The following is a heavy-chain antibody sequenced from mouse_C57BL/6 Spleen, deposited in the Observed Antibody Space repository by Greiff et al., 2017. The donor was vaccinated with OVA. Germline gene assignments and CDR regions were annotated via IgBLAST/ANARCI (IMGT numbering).Heavy chain of an antibody. J-gene: IGHJ2*01. V-gene: IGHV1-76*01. D-gene: IGHD2-5*01. CDR1: GYTFTDYY. CDR2: IYPGSGNT. CDR3: ARSPYSNYEEGYYFDY. Sequence: QVQLKESGAELVRPGASVKLSCKASGYTFTDYYINWVKQRPGQGLEWIARIYPGSGNTYYNEKFKGKATLTAEKSSSTAYMQLSSLTSEDSAVYFCARSPYSNYEEGYYFDYWGQGTTLTVSS.